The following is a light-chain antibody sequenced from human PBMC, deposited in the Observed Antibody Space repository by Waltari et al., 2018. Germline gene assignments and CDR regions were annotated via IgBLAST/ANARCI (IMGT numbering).Light chain of an antibody. Sequence: SAMTQPASVSGSPGQSITISCTGPTSDVGGSNYFSWYQQDPGKAPKLIIFEVSNRPSGVSNRFSGSKSGNTASLTISGLQAEDDADYYCASFRSDSTYVFGTGTKVTVL. CDR3: ASFRSDSTYV. V-gene: IGLV2-14*01. CDR2: EVS. CDR1: TSDVGGSNY. J-gene: IGLJ1*01.